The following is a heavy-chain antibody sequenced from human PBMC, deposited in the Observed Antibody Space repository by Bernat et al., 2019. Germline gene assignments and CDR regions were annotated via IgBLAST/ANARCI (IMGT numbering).Heavy chain of an antibody. CDR1: GFTFSSYG. D-gene: IGHD4-17*01. Sequence: QVQLVESGGGVVQPGRSLRLSCAASGFTFSSYGMHWVRQAPGKGLEWVAVIWYDGSNKYYADSVKGRFTISRDNSKNTLYLQMNSLRAEDTAVYYCARGAVTTSDYYMDVWGKGTTVTVSS. J-gene: IGHJ6*03. CDR3: ARGAVTTSDYYMDV. CDR2: IWYDGSNK. V-gene: IGHV3-33*01.